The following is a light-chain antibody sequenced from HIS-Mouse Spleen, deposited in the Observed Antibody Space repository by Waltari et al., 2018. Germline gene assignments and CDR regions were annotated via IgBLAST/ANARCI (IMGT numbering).Light chain of an antibody. J-gene: IGLJ3*02. V-gene: IGLV3-21*03. CDR1: NIGSKS. CDR2: DES. Sequence: SYVLTQPPSVSVAPGKTARITCGGNNIGSKSVHWYQQKPGHAPVLVVYDESDRPSGIPERFSGSNSGNTATLTISRVEAGDEADYYCQVWDSSSDHRVFGGGTKLTVL. CDR3: QVWDSSSDHRV.